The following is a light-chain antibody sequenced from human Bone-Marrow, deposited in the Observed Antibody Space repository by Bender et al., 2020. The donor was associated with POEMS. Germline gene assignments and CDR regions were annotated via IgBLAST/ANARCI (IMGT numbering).Light chain of an antibody. CDR1: SSKFGSYP. V-gene: IGLV1-44*01. Sequence: QSVLTQPPSASGTPGQRVTIPCSGSSSKFGSYPVNWYQQLPAAAPKLVIFNNSQRPSGVPDRFSGSNSGTSASPAISGLLSDDEADFYCATWDDSLNGWVFGGGTKLTVL. CDR3: ATWDDSLNGWV. CDR2: NNS. J-gene: IGLJ3*02.